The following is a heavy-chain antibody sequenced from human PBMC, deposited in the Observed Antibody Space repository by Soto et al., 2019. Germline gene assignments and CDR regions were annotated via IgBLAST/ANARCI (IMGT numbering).Heavy chain of an antibody. CDR1: GFTFDDYA. J-gene: IGHJ6*02. D-gene: IGHD3-10*01. Sequence: GGSLRLSCAASGFTFDDYAMHWVRQAPGKGLEWVSLISGDGGSTYYADSVKGRFTISRDNSKNSLYLQMNSLRTEDTALYYCAKDMGYYGSGRTPYGMDVWGQGTTVTVSS. CDR2: ISGDGGST. CDR3: AKDMGYYGSGRTPYGMDV. V-gene: IGHV3-43*02.